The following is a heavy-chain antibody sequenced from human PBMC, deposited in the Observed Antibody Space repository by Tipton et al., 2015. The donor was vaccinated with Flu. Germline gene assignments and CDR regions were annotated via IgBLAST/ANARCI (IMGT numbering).Heavy chain of an antibody. V-gene: IGHV4-31*03. Sequence: GLVKPSQTLSLTCTVSGGSISSGGYYWSWIRQHPGKGLEWIGYIYYSGSTNYNPSLKSRVTISVDTSKNQFSLKLSSVTAADTAVYYCARGVIYYDSSGPITDAFDIWGQGTMVTVSS. J-gene: IGHJ3*02. CDR3: ARGVIYYDSSGPITDAFDI. CDR1: GGSISSGGYY. CDR2: IYYSGST. D-gene: IGHD3-22*01.